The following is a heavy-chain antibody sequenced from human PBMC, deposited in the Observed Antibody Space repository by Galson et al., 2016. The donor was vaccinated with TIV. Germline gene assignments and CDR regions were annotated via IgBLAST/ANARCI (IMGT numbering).Heavy chain of an antibody. V-gene: IGHV3-23*01. CDR3: ARDRITYTLRGAFNL. Sequence: SLRLSCAASGFTFNTYTMDWVHQAPGKGLEWVSVINVSGDKTYYADSVKGRFTVSRDNSKNTLYLQMNNLRAEDTGIYYCARDRITYTLRGAFNLWGQGTWVTVSS. CDR2: INVSGDKT. CDR1: GFTFNTYT. J-gene: IGHJ3*01. D-gene: IGHD3-10*01.